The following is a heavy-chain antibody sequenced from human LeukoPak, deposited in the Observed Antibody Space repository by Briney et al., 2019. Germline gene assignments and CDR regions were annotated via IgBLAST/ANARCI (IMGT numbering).Heavy chain of an antibody. CDR2: IYHSGST. V-gene: IGHV4-59*01. CDR1: GGSISSYY. CDR3: CRINDAFDI. J-gene: IGHJ3*02. Sequence: SETLSLTCTVSGGSISSYYWSWIRQPPGKGLEWIGYIYHSGSTNYNPSLKSRVTISVDTSKNQFSLKLSSVTAADTAVYYCCRINDAFDIWGQGTMVTVSS.